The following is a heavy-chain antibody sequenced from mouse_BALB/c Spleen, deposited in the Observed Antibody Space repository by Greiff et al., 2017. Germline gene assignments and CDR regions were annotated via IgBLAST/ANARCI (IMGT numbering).Heavy chain of an antibody. Sequence: VKLKESGPGLVAPSQSLSITCTVSGFSLTSYGVHWVRQPPGKGLEWLGVIWAGGSTNYNTALMSRLSISKDNSKSQVFLKMNSLQTDDTAMYYCARVGVLNSLLFGYWGQGTTLTVSS. CDR2: IWAGGST. D-gene: IGHD1-2*01. CDR3: ARVGVLNSLLFGY. V-gene: IGHV2-9*02. J-gene: IGHJ2*01. CDR1: GFSLTSYG.